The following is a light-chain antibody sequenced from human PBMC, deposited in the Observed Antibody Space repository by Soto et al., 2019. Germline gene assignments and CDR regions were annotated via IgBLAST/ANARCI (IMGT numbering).Light chain of an antibody. CDR1: QSVSSN. CDR2: GAS. V-gene: IGKV3-15*01. Sequence: EIVMTQSPATLSVSPGERATLSCRASQSVSSNLGWYQQKPGQAPGLLIYGASTRATGIPARFSGSGSGTEFTLTISSLQSEDFAVYYCQQYNNWPPMYTFGQGTKLEIK. J-gene: IGKJ2*01. CDR3: QQYNNWPPMYT.